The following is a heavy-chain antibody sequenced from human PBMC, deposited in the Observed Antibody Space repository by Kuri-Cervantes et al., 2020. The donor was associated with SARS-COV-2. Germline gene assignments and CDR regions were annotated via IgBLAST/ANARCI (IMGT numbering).Heavy chain of an antibody. J-gene: IGHJ4*02. D-gene: IGHD3-9*01. Sequence: GSLRLSCTVSGGSISSYYLSWIRQPPGKGLDWIGHMYYSASTNYNPSLKSRVTISIDTSKNQFSLNLRSVTPADTAVYSCARAVKRVTGFLDHFDSWGQGTLVTVSS. CDR2: MYYSAST. CDR1: GGSISSYY. CDR3: ARAVKRVTGFLDHFDS. V-gene: IGHV4-59*01.